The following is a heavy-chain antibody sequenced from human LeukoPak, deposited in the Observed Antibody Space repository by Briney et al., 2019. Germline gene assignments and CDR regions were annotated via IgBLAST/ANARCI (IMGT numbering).Heavy chain of an antibody. CDR2: INPTGGST. D-gene: IGHD6-6*01. J-gene: IGHJ4*02. CDR1: GYTFPSYF. V-gene: IGHV1-46*01. CDR3: ARTAARRFDY. Sequence: ASVKVSCKASGYTFPSYFLHWVRQAPGQGLEWMGIINPTGGSTTYAQKFQGRVTMTRDTSTSTVYMELSSLRSDDTAVYYCARTAARRFDYWGQGTLVTVSS.